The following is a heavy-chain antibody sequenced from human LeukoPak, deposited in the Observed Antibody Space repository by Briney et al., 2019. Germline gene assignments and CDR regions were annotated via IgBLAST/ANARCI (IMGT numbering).Heavy chain of an antibody. J-gene: IGHJ6*02. CDR3: ARDGQDIVVVPAAIRDYYYYGMDV. CDR1: GYTFTGYY. D-gene: IGHD2-2*02. Sequence: ASVKVSCKASGYTFTGYYMHWVRQPPGQGLEWMGWINPNSGGTNYAQKFQGRVTMTRDTSISTAYMELSRLRSDDTAVYYCARDGQDIVVVPAAIRDYYYYGMDVWGQGTTVTVSS. V-gene: IGHV1-2*02. CDR2: INPNSGGT.